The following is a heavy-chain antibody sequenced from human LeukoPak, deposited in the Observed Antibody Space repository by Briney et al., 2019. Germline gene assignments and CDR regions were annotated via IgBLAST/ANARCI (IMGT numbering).Heavy chain of an antibody. V-gene: IGHV4-39*02. CDR2: INYSGST. J-gene: IGHJ4*02. Sequence: SETLSLTCSVSGDSITTRTYYWGWVRQSPGKGLEWIGSINYSGSTYYNPSLKSRVTMSVDIYKNHFSLELTSVTAADTAVYNCARVYRGVAPFYWGQGTLVTVSS. D-gene: IGHD3-3*01. CDR1: GDSITTRTYY. CDR3: ARVYRGVAPFY.